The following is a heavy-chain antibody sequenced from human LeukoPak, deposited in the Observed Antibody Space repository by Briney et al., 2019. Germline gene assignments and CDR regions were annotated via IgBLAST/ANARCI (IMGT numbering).Heavy chain of an antibody. D-gene: IGHD5-24*01. CDR3: ARTGDGYNYYNYYYMDV. CDR1: GASISSHY. V-gene: IGHV4-59*11. J-gene: IGHJ6*03. Sequence: SETLSLTCSVSGASISSHYWSWIRQPPGKGLEGIGHIYYSVKTNYNPSLKSRVTTSVDMPNNQFSLKMSSVTAADTAVYYCARTGDGYNYYNYYYMDVWGKGTTVTVTS. CDR2: IYYSVKT.